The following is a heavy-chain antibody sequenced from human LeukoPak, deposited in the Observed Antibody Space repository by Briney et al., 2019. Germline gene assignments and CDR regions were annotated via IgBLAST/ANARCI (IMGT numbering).Heavy chain of an antibody. D-gene: IGHD3-10*01. CDR1: GFTFSNYW. Sequence: GGSLRLSCAASGFTFSNYWMSWVRQAPGKGPEWVANIKQDGSEKYYVDSVKGRFTVSRDNAKNSLYLQMNSLRAEDTAVFYCARGGMVRRVMGAFDIWGQGTLVTVSS. J-gene: IGHJ3*02. CDR3: ARGGMVRRVMGAFDI. CDR2: IKQDGSEK. V-gene: IGHV3-7*01.